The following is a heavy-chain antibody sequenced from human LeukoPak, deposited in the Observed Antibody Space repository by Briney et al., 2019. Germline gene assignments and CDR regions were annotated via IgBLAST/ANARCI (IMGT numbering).Heavy chain of an antibody. CDR2: ISAYNGNT. D-gene: IGHD2-15*01. J-gene: IGHJ5*02. V-gene: IGHV1-18*01. Sequence: AASVKVSCKASGYTLTSYGISWVRQAPGQGLEWMGWISAYNGNTNYAQKLQGRVTMTTDTSTSTAYMELRSLRSDDTAVYYCARSHGGYRSGGSCYYWFDPWGQGTLVTVSS. CDR3: ARSHGGYRSGGSCYYWFDP. CDR1: GYTLTSYG.